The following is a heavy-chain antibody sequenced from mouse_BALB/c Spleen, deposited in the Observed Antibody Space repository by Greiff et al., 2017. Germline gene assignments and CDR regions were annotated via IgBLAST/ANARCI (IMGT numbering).Heavy chain of an antibody. D-gene: IGHD2-1*01. CDR1: GYAFSSYW. J-gene: IGHJ4*01. CDR2: IYPGDGDT. CDR3: ARDGTYYYAMDY. Sequence: ESGAELVRPGSSVKISCKASGYAFSSYWMNWVKQRPGQGLEWIGQIYPGDGDTNYNGKFKGKATLTADKSSSTAYMQLSSLTSEDSAVYFCARDGTYYYAMDYWGQGTSVTVSS. V-gene: IGHV1-80*01.